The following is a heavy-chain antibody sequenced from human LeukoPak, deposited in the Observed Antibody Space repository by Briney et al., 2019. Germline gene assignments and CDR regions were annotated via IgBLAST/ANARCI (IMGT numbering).Heavy chain of an antibody. CDR1: GGSISTYY. CDR2: MYTSGIN. J-gene: IGHJ4*02. CDR3: ARQNDNTGYYRDGAFDI. Sequence: PSETLSLTCTVSGGSISTYYWSWIRQPPGKGLEWIGYMYTSGINNYNPSFKSRVSISVDTSKNQFSLKLSSVTAADTAVYYCARQNDNTGYYRDGAFDIWGQGTLVTVSS. V-gene: IGHV4-4*08. D-gene: IGHD3-22*01.